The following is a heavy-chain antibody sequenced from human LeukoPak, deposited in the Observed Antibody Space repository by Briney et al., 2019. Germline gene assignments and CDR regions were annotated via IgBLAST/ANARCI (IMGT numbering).Heavy chain of an antibody. V-gene: IGHV1-46*01. J-gene: IGHJ4*02. CDR2: INPSDGST. CDR3: ARALTVTTSGRVGGFDY. CDR1: GYTFTSYY. Sequence: ASVKVSCKASGYTFTSYYMHWVRQAPGQGLEWMGIINPSDGSTSYAQKFQGRVTMTRDTSTSTVYMELSSLRSEDTAVYYCARALTVTTSGRVGGFDYWGQGTLVTVSS. D-gene: IGHD4-17*01.